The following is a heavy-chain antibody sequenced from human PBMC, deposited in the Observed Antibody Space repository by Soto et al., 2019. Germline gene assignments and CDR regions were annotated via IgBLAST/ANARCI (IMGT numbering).Heavy chain of an antibody. V-gene: IGHV3-30*18. J-gene: IGHJ6*02. Sequence: GGSLRLSCAASGFTFSSYGMHWVRQAPGKGLEWVAVISYDGSNKYYADSVKGRFTISRDNSKNTLYLQMNSLRAEDTAVYYCAKEGVHDFWRTKNGGYGMDVWGQGTTVTVSS. D-gene: IGHD3-3*01. CDR1: GFTFSSYG. CDR3: AKEGVHDFWRTKNGGYGMDV. CDR2: ISYDGSNK.